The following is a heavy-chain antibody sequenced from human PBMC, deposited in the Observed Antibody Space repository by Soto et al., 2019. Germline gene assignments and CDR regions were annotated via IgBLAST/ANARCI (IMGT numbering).Heavy chain of an antibody. J-gene: IGHJ3*02. CDR1: GFSFGDYI. V-gene: IGHV3-21*01. CDR2: ISHSGSCI. CDR3: ASPRDYCVTTSNCFIAFDI. D-gene: IGHD4-17*01. Sequence: AQLVESGGSLVKPGGSLRLSCAASGFSFGDYIMNWVRQAPGRGLEWVASISHSGSCIFYADSVKGRFTISRDNSRDSLYLQMNSLRVDDTAIYYCASPRDYCVTTSNCFIAFDIWGQGTRVTVSS.